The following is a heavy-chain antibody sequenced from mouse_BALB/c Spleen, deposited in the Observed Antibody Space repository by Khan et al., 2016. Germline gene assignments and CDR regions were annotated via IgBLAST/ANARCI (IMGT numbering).Heavy chain of an antibody. CDR1: GYSITSGYS. Sequence: EVQLQESGPDLVKPSQSLSLTCTVTGYSITSGYSWHWLRQFPGNKLEWMGYIHYSGSTNYNPSLKSRISITRDTSKNQFFLQLNSVTTEDTATYYCARSTMTTTVFDYWGQGTTLTVSS. CDR2: IHYSGST. CDR3: ARSTMTTTVFDY. D-gene: IGHD2-4*01. J-gene: IGHJ2*01. V-gene: IGHV3-1*02.